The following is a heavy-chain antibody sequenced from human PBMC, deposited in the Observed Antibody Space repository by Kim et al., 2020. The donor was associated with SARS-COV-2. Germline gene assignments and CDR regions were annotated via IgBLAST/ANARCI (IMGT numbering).Heavy chain of an antibody. Sequence: ADSVKGRFTISRDNAKNMLYLQMNSLRAEDTAVYHCARKDCSGGSCAFDPWRQGTLVTVSS. D-gene: IGHD2-15*01. CDR3: ARKDCSGGSCAFDP. J-gene: IGHJ5*02. V-gene: IGHV3-74*01.